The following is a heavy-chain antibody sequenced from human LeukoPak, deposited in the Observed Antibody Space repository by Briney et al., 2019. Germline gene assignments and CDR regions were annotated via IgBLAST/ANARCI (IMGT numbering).Heavy chain of an antibody. Sequence: SETLSLTCTVSGGSISSYYWSWIRQPPGKGLEWIGYIYYSGSTNYNPSLKSRVTISVDTSKNQFSLKLSSVTAADTAVYYCALYYYGSGSPNYRGQGTLVTVSS. J-gene: IGHJ4*02. V-gene: IGHV4-59*01. D-gene: IGHD3-10*01. CDR2: IYYSGST. CDR1: GGSISSYY. CDR3: ALYYYGSGSPNY.